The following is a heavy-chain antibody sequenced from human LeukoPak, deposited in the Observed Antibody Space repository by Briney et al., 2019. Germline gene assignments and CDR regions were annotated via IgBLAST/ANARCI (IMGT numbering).Heavy chain of an antibody. D-gene: IGHD3-16*02. CDR1: GASISSYY. CDR2: IYYSGST. CDR3: ARVSRLGELSLGY. Sequence: PSETLSLTCAVSGASISSYYWSWIRQPPGKGLEWIGYIYYSGSTNYNPSLKSRVTISVDTSKNQFSLKLSSVTAADTAMYYCARVSRLGELSLGYWGQGTLVTVSS. J-gene: IGHJ4*02. V-gene: IGHV4-59*01.